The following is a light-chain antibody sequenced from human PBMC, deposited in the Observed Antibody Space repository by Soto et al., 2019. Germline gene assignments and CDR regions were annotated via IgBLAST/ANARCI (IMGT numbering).Light chain of an antibody. J-gene: IGKJ4*01. Sequence: EIVLTQSPGTLSLSPGERATLSCRAIQSVSSSYLAWYQQKPGQAPRLLIYGASSRATGIPDRFSGSGSGTDFTLTISSLQAEDFATYFCQESYTTPAVSFGGGTKVDI. V-gene: IGKV3-20*01. CDR2: GAS. CDR3: QESYTTPAVS. CDR1: QSVSSSY.